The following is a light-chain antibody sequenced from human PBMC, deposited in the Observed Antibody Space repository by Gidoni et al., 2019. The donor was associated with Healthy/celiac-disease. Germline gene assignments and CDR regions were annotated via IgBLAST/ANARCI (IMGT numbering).Light chain of an antibody. CDR2: DDS. Sequence: SYVLTQPPSVSVAPGQTARITCGGNNIGSKSVHWYQQKPGQAPVLVVYDDSDRPSGIPARFSGSNSGNTATLTISRVEAGDEADYYCQVWDSSSDHVVFGGGTKLTV. J-gene: IGLJ2*01. CDR3: QVWDSSSDHVV. V-gene: IGLV3-21*02. CDR1: NIGSKS.